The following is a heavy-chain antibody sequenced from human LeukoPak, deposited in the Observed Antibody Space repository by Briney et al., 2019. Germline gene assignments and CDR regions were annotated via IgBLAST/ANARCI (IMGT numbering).Heavy chain of an antibody. Sequence: SETLSLTCAVYGGSFSGYYRSWIRQPPGKGLEWIGEINHSGSTNYNPSLKSRVTISVDTSKNQFSLKLSPVTAADTAVYYCASALYGSGVGDYWGQGTLVTVSS. V-gene: IGHV4-34*01. J-gene: IGHJ4*02. CDR1: GGSFSGYY. CDR2: INHSGST. CDR3: ASALYGSGVGDY. D-gene: IGHD3-10*01.